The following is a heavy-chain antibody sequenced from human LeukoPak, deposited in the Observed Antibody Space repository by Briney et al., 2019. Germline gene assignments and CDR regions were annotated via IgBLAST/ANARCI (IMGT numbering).Heavy chain of an antibody. Sequence: ASVKVSCQASGYTFTVYYMHWVRQAPGQGLEWMGWINPNSGGTNYAQKFQGRVTMTRDTSISTAYMELSRLRSDDTAVYYCARDSGPLRYFDWLPRNNWFDPGGQGTLVTVSS. J-gene: IGHJ5*02. CDR2: INPNSGGT. V-gene: IGHV1-2*02. CDR3: ARDSGPLRYFDWLPRNNWFDP. D-gene: IGHD3-9*01. CDR1: GYTFTVYY.